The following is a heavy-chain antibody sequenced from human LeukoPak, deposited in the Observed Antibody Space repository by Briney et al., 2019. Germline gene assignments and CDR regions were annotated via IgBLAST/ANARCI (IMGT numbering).Heavy chain of an antibody. CDR3: ARRISGCSGGRCLYYFDY. V-gene: IGHV3-53*01. Sequence: PGGSLRLSCAASGFTFRSYAMQWVRQAPGKGLEGVSVIYSDDTTYYADSVKGRFTISRDNSKNTLYLQMNSLRAEDTAVYYCARRISGCSGGRCLYYFDYWGQGTLVTVSS. J-gene: IGHJ4*02. CDR1: GFTFRSYA. D-gene: IGHD2-15*01. CDR2: IYSDDTT.